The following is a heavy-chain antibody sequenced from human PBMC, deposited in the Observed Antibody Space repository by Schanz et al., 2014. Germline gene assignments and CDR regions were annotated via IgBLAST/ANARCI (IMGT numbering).Heavy chain of an antibody. Sequence: VQLVESGGGLVQPGRSLRLSCAASGFTFSYYGMTWIRQAPGKGLEWVSYINGGGETTYYAASVRGRFTISRDNSKNTVYLQMNSLRSEDTAVYYCTRDRGALINHNDALDLWGQGTMVSVSS. CDR3: TRDRGALINHNDALDL. J-gene: IGHJ3*01. CDR1: GFTFSYYG. CDR2: INGGGETT. D-gene: IGHD3-16*01. V-gene: IGHV3-23*04.